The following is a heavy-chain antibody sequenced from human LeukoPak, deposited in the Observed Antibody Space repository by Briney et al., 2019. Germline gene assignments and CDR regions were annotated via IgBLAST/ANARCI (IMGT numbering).Heavy chain of an antibody. V-gene: IGHV3-53*01. J-gene: IGHJ4*02. CDR1: GFTASSNY. CDR3: ARDGSAGGNSGYFNY. D-gene: IGHD3-22*01. CDR2: IYSGGDT. Sequence: PGGSLRLSCAASGFTASSNYMSWVRQAPGKGLEWVSIIYSGGDTYYADSVKGRFTISRDNSKNTLYLQMNSLRAEDTAVYYCARDGSAGGNSGYFNYWGQGTLVTVSS.